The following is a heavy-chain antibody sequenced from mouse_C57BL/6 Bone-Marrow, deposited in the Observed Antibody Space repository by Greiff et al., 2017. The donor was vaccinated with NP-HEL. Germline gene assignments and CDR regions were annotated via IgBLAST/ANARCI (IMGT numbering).Heavy chain of an antibody. V-gene: IGHV1-47*01. D-gene: IGHD2-1*01. CDR1: GYTFTTYP. Sequence: VQLQQSGAELVKPGASVKMSCKASGYTFTTYPIEWMRQNHGKSLEWIGNFHPYNDDTKYNEKFKGKATLTVEKSSSTVYLELSRLTSDDSAVYYCARSGNYDYYAMDYWGQGTSVTVSS. CDR3: ARSGNYDYYAMDY. CDR2: FHPYNDDT. J-gene: IGHJ4*01.